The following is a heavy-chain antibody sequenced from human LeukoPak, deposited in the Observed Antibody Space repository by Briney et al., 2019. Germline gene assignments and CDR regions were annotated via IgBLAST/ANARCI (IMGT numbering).Heavy chain of an antibody. CDR3: ARGRGAAAGSTLDY. CDR1: GFTFSSYG. D-gene: IGHD6-13*01. Sequence: GGSLRLSCAASGFTFSSYGMHWVRQAPGKGLEWVAVIWYDGSNKYYADSVKGRFTISRDNSKNTLYLQMNSLRAEDTAVYYCARGRGAAAGSTLDYWGQGTLVTVSS. J-gene: IGHJ4*02. V-gene: IGHV3-33*01. CDR2: IWYDGSNK.